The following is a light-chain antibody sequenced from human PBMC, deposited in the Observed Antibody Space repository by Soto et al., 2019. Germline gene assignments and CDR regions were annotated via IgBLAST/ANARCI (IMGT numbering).Light chain of an antibody. Sequence: DIQMTQSPPTLSASVGDRVTITCRASQSISSWLAWYQQRPGKAPNLLIYDVSSLESGVPSTSSASGSVTEFTLTISSMQPYDFATYYCQQYTNYPWTFGKGTTV. J-gene: IGKJ1*01. CDR2: DVS. V-gene: IGKV1-5*01. CDR1: QSISSW. CDR3: QQYTNYPWT.